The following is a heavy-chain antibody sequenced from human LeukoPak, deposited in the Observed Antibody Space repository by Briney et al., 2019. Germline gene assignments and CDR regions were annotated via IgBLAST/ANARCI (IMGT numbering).Heavy chain of an antibody. CDR2: IIPILGIA. D-gene: IGHD6-19*01. J-gene: IGHJ6*02. CDR1: GGTFSRYA. V-gene: IGHV1-69*04. Sequence: SVKVSCKASGGTFSRYAISWVRQAPGQGLEWMGRIIPILGIANYAPKFQGRVTITADKTTSTAYMELSSLRSEDTAVYYCARSLEQWLVSHYYYGMDVWGQGTTVTVSS. CDR3: ARSLEQWLVSHYYYGMDV.